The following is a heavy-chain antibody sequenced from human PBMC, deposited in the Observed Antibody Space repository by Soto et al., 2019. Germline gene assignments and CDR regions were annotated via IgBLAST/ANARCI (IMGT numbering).Heavy chain of an antibody. CDR2: IIPIFGTA. V-gene: IGHV1-69*13. CDR1: GGTSSSYA. Sequence: ASLKVSCNASGGTSSSYAISWVLQAPGQGLEWMGGIIPIFGTANYAQKFQGRVTITADESTSTAYMELSSLRSEDTAVYYCARVTKYYDFWSGCYTPPDYYGMDVWGQGTTVTVSS. J-gene: IGHJ6*02. D-gene: IGHD3-3*01. CDR3: ARVTKYYDFWSGCYTPPDYYGMDV.